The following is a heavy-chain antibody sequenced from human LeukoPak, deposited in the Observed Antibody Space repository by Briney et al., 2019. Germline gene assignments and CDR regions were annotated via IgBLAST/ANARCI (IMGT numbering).Heavy chain of an antibody. J-gene: IGHJ5*01. CDR1: GDSFSTYW. Sequence: GESLKISCQGSGDSFSTYWIGWVRQMPGKGLEWMGIINPGDSDTRYSPSFRGQVTISVDKSINTAFLQWSSLKASDTAMYYCVRVPNPLLRFAFDSWGQGTLVTVSS. V-gene: IGHV5-51*01. CDR2: INPGDSDT. D-gene: IGHD3-10*01. CDR3: VRVPNPLLRFAFDS.